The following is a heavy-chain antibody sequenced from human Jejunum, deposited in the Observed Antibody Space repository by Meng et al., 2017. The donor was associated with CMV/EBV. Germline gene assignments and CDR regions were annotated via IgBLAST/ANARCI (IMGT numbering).Heavy chain of an antibody. CDR3: ARGQYYQYYYGLDV. J-gene: IGHJ6*02. Sequence: CYSFSSYGVGWVRQAPGQALGRVGWISAYNGNTNYAQKFQGRVTMTTDTSTGTAYMELRSLKVDDTAVYYCARGQYYQYYYGLDVWGLGTTVTVSS. V-gene: IGHV1-18*01. CDR1: CYSFSSYG. CDR2: ISAYNGNT. D-gene: IGHD3-16*01.